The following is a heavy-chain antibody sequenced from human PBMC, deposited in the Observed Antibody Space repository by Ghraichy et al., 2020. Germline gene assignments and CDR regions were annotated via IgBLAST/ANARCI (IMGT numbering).Heavy chain of an antibody. D-gene: IGHD4-17*01. V-gene: IGHV4-38-2*01. J-gene: IGHJ6*03. CDR2: VYHGGST. Sequence: SETLSLTCAVSGYSISTDYYWAWIRQPPGKGLEWIGSVYHGGSTYYNPSLKSRVTISVDTSKNQFSLKFNSVTAADTAVYYCARAQASHMTTIYYYMEVWGKGTTVTVSS. CDR3: ARAQASHMTTIYYYMEV. CDR1: GYSISTDYY.